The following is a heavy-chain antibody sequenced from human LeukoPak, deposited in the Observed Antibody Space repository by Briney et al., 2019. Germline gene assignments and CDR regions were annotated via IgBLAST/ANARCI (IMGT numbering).Heavy chain of an antibody. D-gene: IGHD3-10*01. CDR2: ISGSGGSQ. V-gene: IGHV3-23*01. Sequence: GGSLRLSCAASGFTLSSYAMSWVRQAPGKGLEWVAAISGSGGSQYYAESVKGRFTISRDNSNNMLHLQINSLRAADTAVFYCARGSSASYYNSRFDFWGQGTLVSVSS. J-gene: IGHJ4*02. CDR3: ARGSSASYYNSRFDF. CDR1: GFTLSSYA.